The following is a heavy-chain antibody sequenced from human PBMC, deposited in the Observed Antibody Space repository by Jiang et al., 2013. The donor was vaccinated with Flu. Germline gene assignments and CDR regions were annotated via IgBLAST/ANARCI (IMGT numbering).Heavy chain of an antibody. D-gene: IGHD2-15*01. Sequence: PGLVKPSETLTLTCAVSGYSISSGYYWGWIRQSPGKGLEWIGSGTIHDAGTTSYNPSLRSRVTISVDTSNDQFSLKLTSVTAADTAVYYCAMLDCSGGSCYKFDYWGHGTLVTVSS. J-gene: IGHJ4*01. CDR2: IHDAGTT. V-gene: IGHV4-38-2*01. CDR3: AMLDCSGGSCYKFDY. CDR1: GYSISSGYY.